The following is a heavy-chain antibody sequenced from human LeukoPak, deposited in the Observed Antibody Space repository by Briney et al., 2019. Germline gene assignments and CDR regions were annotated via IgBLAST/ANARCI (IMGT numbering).Heavy chain of an antibody. CDR1: SGSISGYY. J-gene: IGHJ4*02. CDR2: IYYSGST. D-gene: IGHD1-1*01. V-gene: IGHV4-59*01. CDR3: ARGLRTTKIDY. Sequence: SETLSLTCTVSSGSISGYYWSWIRQPPGKGLEWIGYIYYSGSTNYNPSLKSRVTISVDTSKNQLSLKLSSVTAADTAVYYCARGLRTTKIDYWGQGTLVTVSS.